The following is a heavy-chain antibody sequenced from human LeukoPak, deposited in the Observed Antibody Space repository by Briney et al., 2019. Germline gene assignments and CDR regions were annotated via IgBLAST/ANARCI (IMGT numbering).Heavy chain of an antibody. CDR1: GGSISSGGYY. CDR3: ARGQLKFGELLPRGGFDY. Sequence: PSQTLSLTCTVSGGSISSGGYYWSCIRKHPGKGLEWIGYIYYSGSTYYKPSLKSRVTISVDTSKNQFSLKLSSVTAADTAVYYCARGQLKFGELLPRGGFDYWGQGTLVTVSS. V-gene: IGHV4-31*03. J-gene: IGHJ4*02. CDR2: IYYSGST. D-gene: IGHD3-10*01.